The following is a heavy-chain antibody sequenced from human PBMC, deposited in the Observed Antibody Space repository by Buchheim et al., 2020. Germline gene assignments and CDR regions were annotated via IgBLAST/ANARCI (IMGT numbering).Heavy chain of an antibody. CDR1: GGSISSYY. CDR2: IYYSGST. Sequence: QVQLQESGPGLVKPSETLSLTCTVSGGSISSYYWSWIRQPPGKGLEWIGYIYYSGSTNYNPSLKSRVTISVDTSKNQFSLQLSSVTAADTAVYYCARQGYDFWSGYYGYTYFDYWGQGTL. CDR3: ARQGYDFWSGYYGYTYFDY. D-gene: IGHD3-3*01. V-gene: IGHV4-59*08. J-gene: IGHJ4*02.